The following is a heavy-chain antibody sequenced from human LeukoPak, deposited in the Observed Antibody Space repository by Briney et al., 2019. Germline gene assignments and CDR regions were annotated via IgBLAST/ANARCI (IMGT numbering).Heavy chain of an antibody. CDR1: GFTVSSNY. Sequence: PGGSLRLSCAASGFTVSSNYMSWVRQAPGKGLECVSVIYSGGSTNYADSVKGRFTISRDNSKNTLYLQMNSLRAEDTAVYYCARWLQSLAYFDHWGQGTLVTVSS. CDR2: IYSGGST. J-gene: IGHJ4*02. CDR3: ARWLQSLAYFDH. V-gene: IGHV3-53*01. D-gene: IGHD5-24*01.